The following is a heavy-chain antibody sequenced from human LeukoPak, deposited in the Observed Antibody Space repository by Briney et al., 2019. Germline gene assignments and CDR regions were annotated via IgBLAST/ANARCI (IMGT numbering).Heavy chain of an antibody. V-gene: IGHV1-46*01. D-gene: IGHD6-13*01. CDR2: INPSGDST. CDR3: ARDGDRIAAAGDFDY. Sequence: ASVKVSCKASGYTFTSYYMHWVRQAPGQGLEWMGIINPSGDSTSYAQKFQGRVTMTRDTSTSTVYMELSSLRSEDTAVYYCARDGDRIAAAGDFDYWGQGTLVTVSS. J-gene: IGHJ4*02. CDR1: GYTFTSYY.